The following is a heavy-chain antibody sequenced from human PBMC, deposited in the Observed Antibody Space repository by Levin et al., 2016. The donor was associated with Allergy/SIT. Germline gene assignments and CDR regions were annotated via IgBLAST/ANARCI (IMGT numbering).Heavy chain of an antibody. Sequence: GESLKISCAASGFTVSSNYMSWVRQAPGKGLEWVSVIYSGGSTYYADSVKGRFTISRDNSKNTLYLQMNSLRAEDTAVYYCARDQQGAVAGTAYYYGMDVWGQGTTVTVSS. V-gene: IGHV3-53*01. D-gene: IGHD6-19*01. CDR3: ARDQQGAVAGTAYYYGMDV. CDR2: IYSGGST. CDR1: GFTVSSNY. J-gene: IGHJ6*02.